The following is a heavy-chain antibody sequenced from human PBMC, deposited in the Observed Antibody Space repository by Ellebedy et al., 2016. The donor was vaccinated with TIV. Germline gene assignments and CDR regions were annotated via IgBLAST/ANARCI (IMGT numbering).Heavy chain of an antibody. CDR2: VNHDGSHT. Sequence: GGSLRLSCAASGFSLSRFWMHWVRQVPGKGLEWVSYVNHDGSHTTYADSVKGRFTISRDNARSTLFLQMNSLRGDDTAVYYCARPHSAAYSWGFDHWGQGALVTVSS. CDR1: GFSLSRFW. CDR3: ARPHSAAYSWGFDH. J-gene: IGHJ4*02. D-gene: IGHD2-15*01. V-gene: IGHV3-74*01.